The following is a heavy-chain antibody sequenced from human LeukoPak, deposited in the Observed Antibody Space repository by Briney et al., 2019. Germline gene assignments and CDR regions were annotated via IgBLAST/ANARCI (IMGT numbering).Heavy chain of an antibody. J-gene: IGHJ4*02. D-gene: IGHD3-3*01. CDR1: GFTFSSYS. V-gene: IGHV3-21*01. CDR2: IRGDSTET. Sequence: GGSLRLSCEGSGFTFSSYSMIWVRQAPGKGLEWVSSIRGDSTETRHADSLMGRFTISRDNAKKSLYLQMNSLRAEDTAVYYCARGDFGVVLDYWGQGTLVTVSS. CDR3: ARGDFGVVLDY.